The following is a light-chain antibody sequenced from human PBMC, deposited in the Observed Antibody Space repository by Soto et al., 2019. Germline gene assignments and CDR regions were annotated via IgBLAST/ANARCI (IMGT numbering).Light chain of an antibody. Sequence: QSVLTQPPSASGSPGQSVTISCTGSSSDVGTYNYVSWYQQHPGKAPKLMIYEVSKRSSGVPDRFSGSKSGNTASLTVSGLQAEDEADYYCSSYAGSKNLVFGGGTQLTVL. CDR1: SSDVGTYNY. CDR2: EVS. V-gene: IGLV2-8*01. J-gene: IGLJ2*01. CDR3: SSYAGSKNLV.